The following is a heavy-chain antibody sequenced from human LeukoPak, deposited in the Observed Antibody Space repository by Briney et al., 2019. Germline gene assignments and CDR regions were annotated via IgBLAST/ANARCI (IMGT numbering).Heavy chain of an antibody. V-gene: IGHV1-46*01. CDR1: GYTFTSYY. CDR2: INPSGGST. CDR3: ASSPAVAGRKYYFDY. Sequence: ASVKVSCKASGYTFTSYYMHWVRQAPGQGLEWMGIINPSGGSTSYAQKFQGRVTMTRDTSTSTVYMELSSLRFEDTAVYYCASSPAVAGRKYYFDYWGQGTLVTVSS. D-gene: IGHD6-19*01. J-gene: IGHJ4*02.